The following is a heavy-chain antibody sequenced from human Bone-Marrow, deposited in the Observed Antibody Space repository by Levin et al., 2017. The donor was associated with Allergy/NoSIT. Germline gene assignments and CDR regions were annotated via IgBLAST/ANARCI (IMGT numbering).Heavy chain of an antibody. Sequence: SETLSLTCTVSGGSISSYYWSWIRQPPGKGLEWIGYIYYSGSTNYNPSLKSRVTISVDTSKNQFSRKLSSVTAADTAVYYCARGLESYYYYGMDCWGQGTTVTVSS. D-gene: IGHD5-24*01. V-gene: IGHV4-59*01. CDR3: ARGLESYYYYGMDC. CDR2: IYYSGST. CDR1: GGSISSYY. J-gene: IGHJ6*02.